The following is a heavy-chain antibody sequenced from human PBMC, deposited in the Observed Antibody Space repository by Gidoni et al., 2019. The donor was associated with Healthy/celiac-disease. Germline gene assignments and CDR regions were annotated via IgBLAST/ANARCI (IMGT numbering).Heavy chain of an antibody. V-gene: IGHV3-33*01. CDR2: IWYYGSNK. CDR3: AIDALGVATVVTGSFGY. Sequence: QVQLVESGGGVVQPGRSLRLYCSASGFTFSSYGMHWVRQATCKGLECVAVIWYYGSNKYYPDSVKGRFTNSRDNSKNTLYLQRNSLRAEDTAVYYCAIDALGVATVVTGSFGYGGQGTLVTVSS. J-gene: IGHJ4*02. CDR1: GFTFSSYG. D-gene: IGHD5-12*01.